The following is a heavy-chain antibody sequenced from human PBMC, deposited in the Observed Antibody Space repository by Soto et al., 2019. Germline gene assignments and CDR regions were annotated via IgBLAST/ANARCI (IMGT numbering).Heavy chain of an antibody. CDR3: AGTTTAPLDY. CDR2: MYYSGGT. Sequence: SQTLCLTWTVSGGSITSNDYCWGWIRQPPGKGLEWIGSMYYSGGTYYNPSLKSRVALSVDTSKNQFSLKLSSVTPADTAVYYCAGTTTAPLDYWRQGTLVTVSS. D-gene: IGHD4-4*01. J-gene: IGHJ4*02. V-gene: IGHV4-39*01. CDR1: GGSITSNDYC.